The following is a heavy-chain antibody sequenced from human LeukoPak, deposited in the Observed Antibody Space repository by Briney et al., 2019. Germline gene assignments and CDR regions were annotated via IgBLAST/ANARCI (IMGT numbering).Heavy chain of an antibody. CDR3: ARENNGGNPHPFDY. J-gene: IGHJ4*02. Sequence: GGSLRLSCAASGFTFSSYSMNWVRQAPGKGLEWVSSISSSSSYIYYADSVKGRFTISRDNAKNSLYLQMNSPRAEGTAVYYCARENNGGNPHPFDYWGQGTLVTVSS. CDR2: ISSSSSYI. D-gene: IGHD4-23*01. CDR1: GFTFSSYS. V-gene: IGHV3-21*01.